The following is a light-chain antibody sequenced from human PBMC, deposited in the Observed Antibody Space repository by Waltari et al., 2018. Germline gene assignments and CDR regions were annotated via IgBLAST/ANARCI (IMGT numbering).Light chain of an antibody. J-gene: IGLJ1*01. Sequence: QSVLTQPPSVSGAPGQRVTISCTGSSSNIGAGYDVHWYQQLPGTAPKVLIYGNSNRPSGVPDRRSGSKSGTSASLAITGLQGDDEAEYYCQSYDTSLSGYVFGTGTKVTVL. CDR2: GNS. V-gene: IGLV1-40*01. CDR1: SSNIGAGYD. CDR3: QSYDTSLSGYV.